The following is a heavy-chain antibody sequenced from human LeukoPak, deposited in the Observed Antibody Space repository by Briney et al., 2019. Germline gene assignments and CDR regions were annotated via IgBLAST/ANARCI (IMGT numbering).Heavy chain of an antibody. CDR1: GGTFSSYA. CDR3: VRDRDDSSGKFDY. Sequence: ASVKVSCKASGGTFSSYAISWVRQAPGQGLEWMGGIIPIFGTANYAQKFQGRVTITADESTSTAYMELSSLRPEDTAVYYCVRDRDDSSGKFDYWGQGTLVTVSS. CDR2: IIPIFGTA. J-gene: IGHJ4*02. D-gene: IGHD6-19*01. V-gene: IGHV1-69*01.